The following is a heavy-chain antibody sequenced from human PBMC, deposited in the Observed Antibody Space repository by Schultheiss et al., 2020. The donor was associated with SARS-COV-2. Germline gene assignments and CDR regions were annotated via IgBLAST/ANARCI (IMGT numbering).Heavy chain of an antibody. CDR3: ARDSVWYYDFWSGYYYYYGMDV. Sequence: GGSLRLSCAASGFTFRNYGMHWVRQAPGKGLEWVAVIWYDGSNKYYADSVKGRFTISRDNSKNTLYLQMNSLRAEDTAVYYCARDSVWYYDFWSGYYYYYGMDVWGQGTTVTVSS. D-gene: IGHD3-3*01. J-gene: IGHJ6*02. CDR1: GFTFRNYG. V-gene: IGHV3-33*08. CDR2: IWYDGSNK.